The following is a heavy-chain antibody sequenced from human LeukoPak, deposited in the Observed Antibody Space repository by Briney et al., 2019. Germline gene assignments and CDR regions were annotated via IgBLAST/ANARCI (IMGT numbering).Heavy chain of an antibody. V-gene: IGHV3-23*01. J-gene: IGHJ4*02. CDR2: ISGRRDST. D-gene: IGHD1-26*01. CDR3: AAGATSDY. CDR1: GFTFSSYG. Sequence: GGSLRLSCAASGFTFSSYGMSWVRQAPGKGLEWVSTISGRRDSTSYADSVKGRFTISRDNSKNTLYLQMNSLRAEDTAVYYCAAGATSDYWGQGTLVTVSS.